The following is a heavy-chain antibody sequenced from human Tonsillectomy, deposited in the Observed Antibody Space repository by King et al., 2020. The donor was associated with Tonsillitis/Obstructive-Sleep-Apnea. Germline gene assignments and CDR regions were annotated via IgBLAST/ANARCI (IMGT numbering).Heavy chain of an antibody. J-gene: IGHJ6*03. D-gene: IGHD2-2*01. V-gene: IGHV5-10-1*01. Sequence: VQLVESGAEVKKPGESLRISCKGSGYSFTSYWISWVRQMPGKGLEWMGRIDPSDSYTNYSPSSQGHFTITADKSISTAYLQWSSLKASDTAMYYCARGYCSSTSCLGHYYYYMDVWGKGTTVTVSS. CDR3: ARGYCSSTSCLGHYYYYMDV. CDR1: GYSFTSYW. CDR2: IDPSDSYT.